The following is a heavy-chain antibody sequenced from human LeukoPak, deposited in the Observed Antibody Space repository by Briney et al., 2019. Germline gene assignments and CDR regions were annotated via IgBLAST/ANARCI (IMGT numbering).Heavy chain of an antibody. Sequence: GGSLRLSCAASGFTFSSYGMHWVRQAPGKGLEWVAVISYDGSNKYYADSVKGRFTISRDSSKNTLYLQMNSLRAEDTAVYYCAKDGSIHLITMVRGVFSDYWGQGTLVTVSS. CDR1: GFTFSSYG. CDR3: AKDGSIHLITMVRGVFSDY. J-gene: IGHJ4*02. V-gene: IGHV3-30*18. CDR2: ISYDGSNK. D-gene: IGHD3-10*01.